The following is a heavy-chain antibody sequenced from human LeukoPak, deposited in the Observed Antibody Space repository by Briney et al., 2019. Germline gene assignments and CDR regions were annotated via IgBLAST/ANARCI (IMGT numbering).Heavy chain of an antibody. CDR3: ALGWGYYDSSGYRLFGFDY. D-gene: IGHD3-22*01. CDR2: FDPEDGET. V-gene: IGHV1-24*01. J-gene: IGHJ4*02. Sequence: ASVKVSCKVSGYTLTELSMHWVRQAPGKGLEWMGGFDPEDGETIYAQKFQGRVTITADESTSTAYMELSSLRSEDTAVYYCALGWGYYDSSGYRLFGFDYWGQGTLVTVSS. CDR1: GYTLTELS.